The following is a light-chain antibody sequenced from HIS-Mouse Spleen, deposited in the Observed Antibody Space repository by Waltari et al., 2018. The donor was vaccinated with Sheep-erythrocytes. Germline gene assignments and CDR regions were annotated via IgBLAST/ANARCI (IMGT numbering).Light chain of an antibody. CDR2: DVS. CDR1: SSAGGGSHS. V-gene: IGLV2-11*01. J-gene: IGLJ1*01. Sequence: QSALTQPRSVSGSPGQSVTISCTGTSSAGGGSHSLSWYQQHPGKAPKLMIYDVSKRPSGVPDRFSGSKSGNTASLTISGLQAEDEADYYCCSYAGSYNHVFATGTKVTVL. CDR3: CSYAGSYNHV.